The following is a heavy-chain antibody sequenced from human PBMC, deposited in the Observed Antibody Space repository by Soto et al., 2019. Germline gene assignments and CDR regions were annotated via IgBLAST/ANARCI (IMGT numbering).Heavy chain of an antibody. CDR3: ARYRFGGSSWYESGY. D-gene: IGHD6-13*01. CDR1: GYTFTSYG. Sequence: QVQLVQSGAEVKKPGASVKVSCKASGYTFTSYGISWVRQAPGQGLEWMGWISAYNGNTNYAQKLQGRVTMTTDTSTRTAYMELRSLRSDDKAVYYCARYRFGGSSWYESGYWGQGTLVTVSS. J-gene: IGHJ4*02. V-gene: IGHV1-18*01. CDR2: ISAYNGNT.